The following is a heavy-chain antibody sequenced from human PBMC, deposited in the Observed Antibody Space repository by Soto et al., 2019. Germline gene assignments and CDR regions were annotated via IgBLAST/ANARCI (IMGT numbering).Heavy chain of an antibody. CDR1: GFSFSSYW. D-gene: IGHD6-19*01. V-gene: IGHV3-74*01. J-gene: IGHJ3*02. Sequence: PGGSLRLSCATSGFSFSSYWMHWVRQAPGKGLVWVSRISSDGSITSFADSVKGRFTISRDNAKNTMYLQMNSLRAEDTAVYFCARVLKTSGWDNDVFDIWGQGKMVTVSS. CDR3: ARVLKTSGWDNDVFDI. CDR2: ISSDGSIT.